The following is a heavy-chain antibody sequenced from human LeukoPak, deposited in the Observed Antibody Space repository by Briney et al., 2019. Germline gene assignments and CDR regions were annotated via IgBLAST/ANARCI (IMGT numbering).Heavy chain of an antibody. CDR1: GITFSRHG. V-gene: IGHV3-30*03. Sequence: GRSLRLSCVASGITFSRHGMDWVRQAPGKGLEWVAVIADDGGVKQYADSVKGRFTVSRHNSKSTLYLQMNGLSVEDTAIYYCAREATWGEWYFDHWGQGTPVTVSS. D-gene: IGHD3-3*01. CDR2: IADDGGVK. J-gene: IGHJ4*02. CDR3: AREATWGEWYFDH.